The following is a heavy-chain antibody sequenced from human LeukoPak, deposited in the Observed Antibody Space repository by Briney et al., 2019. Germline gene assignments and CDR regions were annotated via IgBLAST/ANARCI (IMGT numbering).Heavy chain of an antibody. CDR1: GYSFSTHW. V-gene: IGHV5-51*01. CDR2: IYPEDSDT. D-gene: IGHD2-21*02. Sequence: GESLKISCKGSGYSFSTHWIGWVRQMPGKGLEWMGIIYPEDSDTRYSPSFQGQVTISVDKSINVAYLQWSSPKASDTAIYYCAKLGHFAGDFYFEDWGHGTLVTVSS. CDR3: AKLGHFAGDFYFED. J-gene: IGHJ4*03.